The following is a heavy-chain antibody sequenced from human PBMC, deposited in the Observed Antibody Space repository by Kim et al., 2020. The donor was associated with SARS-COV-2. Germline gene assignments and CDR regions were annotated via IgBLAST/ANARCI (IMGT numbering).Heavy chain of an antibody. J-gene: IGHJ4*02. CDR3: ARDSLIGGGTGQGDY. D-gene: IGHD1-26*01. V-gene: IGHV3-7*03. Sequence: DSGKGRFTIPRDDHKNELYLQMNSLRAEDTAVYYCARDSLIGGGTGQGDYWGQGTLVTVSS.